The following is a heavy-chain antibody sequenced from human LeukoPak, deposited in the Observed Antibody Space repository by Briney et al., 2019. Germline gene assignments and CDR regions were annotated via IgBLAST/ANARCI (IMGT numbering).Heavy chain of an antibody. CDR2: IYSGGST. J-gene: IGHJ3*02. CDR1: GFTVSSNY. CDR3: ASTYGDYVIDAFDI. D-gene: IGHD4-17*01. Sequence: GGSLRLSCAASGFTVSSNYMSRVRQAPGKGLEWVSVIYSGGSTYYADSVKGRFTISRDNSKNTLYLQMNSLRAEDTAVYYCASTYGDYVIDAFDIWGQGTMVTVSS. V-gene: IGHV3-53*01.